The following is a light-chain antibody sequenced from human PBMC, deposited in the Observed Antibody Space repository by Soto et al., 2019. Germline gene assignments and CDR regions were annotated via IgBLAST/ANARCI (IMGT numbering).Light chain of an antibody. J-gene: IGKJ1*01. V-gene: IGKV1-27*01. Sequence: IQMTQSPSSLSASVGYRFTITCRATQGITNYLAWYQQKXGKVPKLLISGASTLQSGVPSRFSGSGSGTDFTLTISSLQPEDVETYYCQKYNSAPQTFGQGTKVDIK. CDR1: QGITNY. CDR2: GAS. CDR3: QKYNSAPQT.